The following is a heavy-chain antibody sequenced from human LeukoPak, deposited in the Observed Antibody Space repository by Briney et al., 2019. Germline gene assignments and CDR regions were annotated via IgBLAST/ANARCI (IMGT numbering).Heavy chain of an antibody. V-gene: IGHV3-48*03. CDR1: GFTFSSYE. CDR2: ISSSGSTI. Sequence: GGSLRLSCAASGFTFSSYEMNWVRQAPGKGLEWVSYISSSGSTIYYADSVKGRITISRDNAKNSLYLQMNSLRAEDTAVYYCARASSPSSSWQHNWFDPWGQGTLVTVSS. D-gene: IGHD6-13*01. CDR3: ARASSPSSSWQHNWFDP. J-gene: IGHJ5*02.